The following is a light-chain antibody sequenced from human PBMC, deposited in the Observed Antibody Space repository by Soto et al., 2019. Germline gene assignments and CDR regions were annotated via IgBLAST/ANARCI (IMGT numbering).Light chain of an antibody. V-gene: IGLV2-11*01. Sequence: QSVLTQPRSVSGSPGQSVTFSCTGTSSDVGAYIYVSWYQQHPGKAPKLIIYDVIKRPSGVPDRFSGSKSGNTASLTISGLQAEDEADYYCCSYAGSYTHVFGTGTKGTVL. J-gene: IGLJ1*01. CDR2: DVI. CDR3: CSYAGSYTHV. CDR1: SSDVGAYIY.